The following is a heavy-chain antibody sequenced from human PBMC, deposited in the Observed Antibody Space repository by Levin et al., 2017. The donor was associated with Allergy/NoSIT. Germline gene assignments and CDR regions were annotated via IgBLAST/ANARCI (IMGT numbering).Heavy chain of an antibody. CDR2: ISWSSGLI. V-gene: IGHV3-9*01. J-gene: IGHJ4*02. Sequence: GGSLRLSCVASGFQFDDHAMHWVRQAPGKGLEWVSGISWSSGLIGYADSVKGRFTISRDNAQNSLYLQMNSLRTEDTALYYCAKDFKTAGGDAHFDYWGQGTLVTVSS. CDR3: AKDFKTAGGDAHFDY. CDR1: GFQFDDHA. D-gene: IGHD6-13*01.